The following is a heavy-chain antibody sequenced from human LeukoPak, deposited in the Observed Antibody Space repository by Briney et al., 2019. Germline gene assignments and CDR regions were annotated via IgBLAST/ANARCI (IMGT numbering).Heavy chain of an antibody. CDR1: GGSVSSSHY. Sequence: PSETLSLTCTVSGGSVSSSHYWGWIRQPPGKGLEWIGSIYYGGSTYYNASLRSRVTISVDTSKNQFSLKLSSVTAADTAVYYCAREPPRYYDSSGSPDWGQGTLVTVSS. V-gene: IGHV4-39*07. CDR2: IYYGGST. CDR3: AREPPRYYDSSGSPD. D-gene: IGHD3-22*01. J-gene: IGHJ4*02.